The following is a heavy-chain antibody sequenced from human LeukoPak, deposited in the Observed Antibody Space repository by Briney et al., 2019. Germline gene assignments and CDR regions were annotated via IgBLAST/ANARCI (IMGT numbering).Heavy chain of an antibody. J-gene: IGHJ4*02. Sequence: SETLSLTCTGSGGSINRYYWSWIRQPPGKGLGWIGNVSYTGSTNSNPSLRSRVTISLDTSKNHLSLNLRSVSAADTAVYYCARDGAPGGAAYFDYWGQGILVTVSS. CDR1: GGSINRYY. V-gene: IGHV4-59*01. CDR2: VSYTGST. CDR3: ARDGAPGGAAYFDY. D-gene: IGHD3-16*01.